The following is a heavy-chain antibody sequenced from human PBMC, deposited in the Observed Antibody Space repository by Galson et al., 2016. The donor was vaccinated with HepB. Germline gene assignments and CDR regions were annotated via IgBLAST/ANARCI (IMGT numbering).Heavy chain of an antibody. V-gene: IGHV3-11*06. CDR2: ISPTSNDI. D-gene: IGHD1-26*01. CDR3: ASPSGRFSVHTFDL. CDR1: GFTFSDYH. J-gene: IGHJ3*01. Sequence: SLRLSCAASGFTFSDYHMSWIRQAPGKGLEWVSYISPTSNDINFADSVVGRFSISRDNAKNSLYLQMNTLGAEDTAVYYCASPSGRFSVHTFDLWGQGTMVTVSS.